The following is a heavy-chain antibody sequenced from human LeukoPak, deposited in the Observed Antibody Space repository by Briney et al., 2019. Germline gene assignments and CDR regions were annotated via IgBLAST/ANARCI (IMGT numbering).Heavy chain of an antibody. CDR3: ARVVAGTGPGPFDY. Sequence: GASVNVSCKASGGTFSSYAISWVRQAPGQGLEWMGRIIPILGIANYAQKFQGRVTITADKSTSTAYMELSSLRSEDTAVYYCARVVAGTGPGPFDYWGQGTLVTVSS. D-gene: IGHD6-19*01. CDR2: IIPILGIA. J-gene: IGHJ4*02. CDR1: GGTFSSYA. V-gene: IGHV1-69*04.